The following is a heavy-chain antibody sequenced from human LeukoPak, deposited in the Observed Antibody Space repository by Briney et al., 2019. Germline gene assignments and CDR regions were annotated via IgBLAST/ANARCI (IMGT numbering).Heavy chain of an antibody. CDR1: GYTFTSYG. CDR2: ISAYNGNT. CDR3: AREEEGYGVHDAFDI. D-gene: IGHD4-17*01. V-gene: IGHV1-18*01. Sequence: ASVKVSCKASGYTFTSYGISWVRQAPGQGLEWMGWISAYNGNTNYAQKLQGRVTMTTDTSTSTAYMELRSLRSDDTAVYYCAREEEGYGVHDAFDIWGQGTMVTVPS. J-gene: IGHJ3*02.